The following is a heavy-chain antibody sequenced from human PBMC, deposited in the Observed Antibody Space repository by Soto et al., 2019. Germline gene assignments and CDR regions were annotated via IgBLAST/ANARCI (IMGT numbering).Heavy chain of an antibody. J-gene: IGHJ4*02. CDR3: TTDAPYCGGDCSHPFDY. CDR1: GFTFSNAW. V-gene: IGHV3-15*01. Sequence: EVQLVESGGGLVKPGGSLRLSCAASGFTFSNAWMSWVRQAPGKGLEWVGRIKSKTNGGTTDYAAPVKGRFTISRDDSKNTLYLQMNSLKTEDTAVYYCTTDAPYCGGDCSHPFDYWGQGTLVTVSS. CDR2: IKSKTNGGTT. D-gene: IGHD2-21*02.